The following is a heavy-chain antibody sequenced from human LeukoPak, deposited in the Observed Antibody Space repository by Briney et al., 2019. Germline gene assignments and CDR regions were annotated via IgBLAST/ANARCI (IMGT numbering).Heavy chain of an antibody. D-gene: IGHD2-15*01. CDR2: IYYSGST. CDR3: ARDGGYCSGGSCYRQPQDAFDI. Sequence: PSETLSLTCTVSGGSISSYYWSWIRQPPGKGLEWIGYIYYSGSTNYNPSLKSRATISVDTSKNQFSLKLSSVTAADTAVYYCARDGGYCSGGSCYRQPQDAFDIWGQGTMVTVSS. V-gene: IGHV4-59*01. J-gene: IGHJ3*02. CDR1: GGSISSYY.